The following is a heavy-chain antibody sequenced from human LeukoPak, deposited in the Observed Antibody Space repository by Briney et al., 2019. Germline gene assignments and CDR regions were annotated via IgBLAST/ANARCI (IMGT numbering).Heavy chain of an antibody. CDR1: GFTFSTYS. Sequence: GGSLRLSCAASGFTFSTYSMNWVRQAPGKGLEWVSSISSGSSYIYYADSVKGRFTISRDNAKNSLYLQMNSLRAEDTAVYYCARGGALVWGSYRYTFDYWGQGTLVTVSS. D-gene: IGHD3-16*02. CDR2: ISSGSSYI. J-gene: IGHJ4*02. V-gene: IGHV3-21*01. CDR3: ARGGALVWGSYRYTFDY.